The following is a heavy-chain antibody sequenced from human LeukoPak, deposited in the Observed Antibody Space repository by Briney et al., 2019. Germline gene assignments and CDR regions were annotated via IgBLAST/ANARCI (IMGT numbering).Heavy chain of an antibody. D-gene: IGHD3-22*01. CDR3: AREESSGYYHY. CDR2: INPNSGGT. V-gene: IGHV1-2*02. Sequence: ASVTVSFKASGCTFTVYYMHWVRHAPGQGLEWMGCINPNSGGTNYTQKFQGRVTITRATSISTAYMELSRLRSDDTAVYYCAREESSGYYHYWGQGTLVTVSS. CDR1: GCTFTVYY. J-gene: IGHJ4*02.